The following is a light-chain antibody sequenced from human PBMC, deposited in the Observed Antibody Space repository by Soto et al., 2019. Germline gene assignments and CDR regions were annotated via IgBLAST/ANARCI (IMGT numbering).Light chain of an antibody. J-gene: IGLJ2*01. CDR2: DVS. V-gene: IGLV2-11*01. CDR3: CSYAGSYTFLV. CDR1: SSDVGGYNY. Sequence: QSALTQPRSVSGSPGQSVTISCTGTSSDVGGYNYVSWYQQHPGKAPKLMIYDVSKRPSGVPDRFSGSKSGNTASLTISGLQAEDEDDDYCCSYAGSYTFLVFGGGTKLTVL.